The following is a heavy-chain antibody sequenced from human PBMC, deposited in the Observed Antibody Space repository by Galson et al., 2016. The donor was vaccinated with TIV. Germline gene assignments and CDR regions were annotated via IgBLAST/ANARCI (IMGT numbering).Heavy chain of an antibody. CDR3: ARNQGSFIDSTCLTAAFDI. Sequence: PVKVSCKASGGTLSSNAFSWLRQAPGQGLEWMGGIIPVFGTVHYAQKFRGRVTITADKSTNTVYMGLSSLTSEDTAVYSCARNQGSFIDSTCLTAAFDIWGQGTTVTVSS. J-gene: IGHJ3*02. CDR2: IIPVFGTV. D-gene: IGHD3-22*01. CDR1: GGTLSSNA. V-gene: IGHV1-69*06.